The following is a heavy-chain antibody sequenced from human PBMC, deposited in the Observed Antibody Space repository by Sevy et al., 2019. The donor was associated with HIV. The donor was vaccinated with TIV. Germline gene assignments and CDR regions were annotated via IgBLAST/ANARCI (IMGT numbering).Heavy chain of an antibody. J-gene: IGHJ6*02. CDR2: INPNSGGT. CDR1: GYTFTGYY. Sequence: ASVKVSCKASGYTFTGYYMHWVRQAPGQGLEWMGWINPNSGGTNYAQKLQGRVTMTRDTSISTAYMELSRLRSDDTAVYYCARDQGHCTNGVRYYYYGMDVWGQGTTVTVSS. D-gene: IGHD2-8*01. V-gene: IGHV1-2*02. CDR3: ARDQGHCTNGVRYYYYGMDV.